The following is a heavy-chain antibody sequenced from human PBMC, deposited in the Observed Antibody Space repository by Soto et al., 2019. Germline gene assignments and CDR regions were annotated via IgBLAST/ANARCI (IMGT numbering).Heavy chain of an antibody. CDR3: AAVKGDSGYDLGPFFDY. Sequence: QLQLVQSGPEVKKPGTSVKVSCKASGFTFTSSAVQWVRQARGQRLEWIGWIVVGSGNTNYAQKFQERVTITRDMSTSTAYMELSSLRSEDTAVYYCAAVKGDSGYDLGPFFDYWGQGTLVTVSS. CDR2: IVVGSGNT. V-gene: IGHV1-58*01. CDR1: GFTFTSSA. D-gene: IGHD5-12*01. J-gene: IGHJ4*02.